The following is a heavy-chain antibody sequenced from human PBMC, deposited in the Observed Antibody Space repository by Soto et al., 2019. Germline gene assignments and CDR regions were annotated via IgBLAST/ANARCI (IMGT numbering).Heavy chain of an antibody. Sequence: ASVKVSCKASGYTFTSYDINWVRQATGQGLEWMGWMNPNSGNTGYAQKFQGRVTMTRNTSISTAYMELSSLRSDDTAVYYCARTAYYYVSASYAYYYGMDVWGQGTTVTVSS. J-gene: IGHJ6*02. V-gene: IGHV1-8*01. CDR2: MNPNSGNT. D-gene: IGHD3-10*01. CDR3: ARTAYYYVSASYAYYYGMDV. CDR1: GYTFTSYD.